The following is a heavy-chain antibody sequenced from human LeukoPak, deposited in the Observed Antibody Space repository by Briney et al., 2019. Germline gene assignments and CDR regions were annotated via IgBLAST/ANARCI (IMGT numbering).Heavy chain of an antibody. V-gene: IGHV3-53*01. CDR2: IYSGGST. J-gene: IGHJ5*02. CDR1: GFTFSSYA. CDR3: ASHDWFDP. Sequence: PGGSLRLSCAASGFTFSSYAMRWVRQAPGKGLEGVSVIYSGGSTYYSASVEGRFTISRNNSKNTVCLQMNSLRAEDTAVYYCASHDWFDPGGEGTLVTVSS.